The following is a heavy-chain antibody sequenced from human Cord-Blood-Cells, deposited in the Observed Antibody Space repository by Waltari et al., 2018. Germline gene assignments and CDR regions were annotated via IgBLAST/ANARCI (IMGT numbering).Heavy chain of an antibody. CDR1: GYTLTELS. V-gene: IGHV1-24*01. CDR3: ATRPYYGDYKGGDY. CDR2: LNTEDGET. Sequence: QVQLVQSGAEVKKPGASVKVSCKVSGYTLTELSMHWVRQAPGKGLEWMGGLNTEDGETIYAQKFQGRVTMTEDTSTDTAYMERSSRRSEDTAVYYCATRPYYGDYKGGDYWGQGTLVTVSS. J-gene: IGHJ4*02. D-gene: IGHD4-17*01.